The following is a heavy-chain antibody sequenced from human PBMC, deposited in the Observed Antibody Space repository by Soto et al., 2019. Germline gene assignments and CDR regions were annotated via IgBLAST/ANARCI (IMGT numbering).Heavy chain of an antibody. CDR1: GFTFSGSS. J-gene: IGHJ6*02. CDR2: IRSKANSYAT. V-gene: IGHV3-73*01. Sequence: LRLSCAASGFTFSGSSMHWVRQASWKGLEWVGRIRSKANSYATAYAASVKGRFTISRDDSKNTAYLQMNSLKTEDTAVYYCLAGMDVWGQGTTVTVSS. CDR3: LAGMDV.